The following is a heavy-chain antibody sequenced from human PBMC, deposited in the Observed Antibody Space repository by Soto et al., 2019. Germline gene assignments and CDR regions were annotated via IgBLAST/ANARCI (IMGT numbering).Heavy chain of an antibody. CDR2: ISSSSSYI. V-gene: IGHV3-21*01. Sequence: NPGGSLRLSCAASGFTFSSYSMNWVRQAPGKGLEWVSSISSSSSYIYYADSVKGRFTISRDNAKNSLYLQMNSLRAEDTAVYYCARDSRAKFYFDYWGQGTLVTVSS. CDR3: ARDSRAKFYFDY. J-gene: IGHJ4*02. CDR1: GFTFSSYS.